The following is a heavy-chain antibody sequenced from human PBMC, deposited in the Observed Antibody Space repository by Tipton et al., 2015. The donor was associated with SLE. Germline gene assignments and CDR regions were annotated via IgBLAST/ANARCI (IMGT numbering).Heavy chain of an antibody. J-gene: IGHJ6*03. V-gene: IGHV4-38-2*02. CDR2: IYHSGST. CDR3: ARLKGRLELPGYHYYMDV. CDR1: GYSIISGYF. Sequence: TLSLTCTVSGYSIISGYFWGWVRQPPGKGLEWIGTIYHSGSTYYNPSLKSRVTISVDTSKNQFSLKLRSVTAADTAVYYCARLKGRLELPGYHYYMDVWGKGTTVTVSS. D-gene: IGHD1-7*01.